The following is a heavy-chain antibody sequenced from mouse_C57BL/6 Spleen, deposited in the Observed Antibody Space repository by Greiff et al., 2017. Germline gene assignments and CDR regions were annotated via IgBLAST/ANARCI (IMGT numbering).Heavy chain of an antibody. J-gene: IGHJ2*01. D-gene: IGHD4-1*01. CDR3: ADWEEFDY. CDR2: IHPNSGST. CDR1: GYTFTSYW. Sequence: QVQLKQPGAELVKPGASVKLSCKASGYTFTSYWMHWVKQRPGHGLEWIGMIHPNSGSTNYNEKFKSKATLTVYKSSSTAYMQLSSLTSEDSAVYYCADWEEFDYWGQGTTLTVSS. V-gene: IGHV1-64*01.